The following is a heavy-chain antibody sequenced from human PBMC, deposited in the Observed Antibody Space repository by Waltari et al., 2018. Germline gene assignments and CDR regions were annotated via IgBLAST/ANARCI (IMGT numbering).Heavy chain of an antibody. CDR2: GFADNGNT. V-gene: IGHV1-18*01. CDR3: ARQIKYGDYGAIDP. Sequence: QAQLVQSGAEVKKPGASVKVSCKTSGYTFSSFGITWVRQAPGQGLEWLGWGFADNGNTDYAPTLQGRVTMTTDTSTSTAYMELRSLRSDDTAVYYGARQIKYGDYGAIDPWGQGTLVTVSS. J-gene: IGHJ5*02. D-gene: IGHD4-17*01. CDR1: GYTFSSFG.